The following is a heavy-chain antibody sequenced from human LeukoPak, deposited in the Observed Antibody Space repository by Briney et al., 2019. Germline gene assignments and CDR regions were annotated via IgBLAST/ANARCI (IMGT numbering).Heavy chain of an antibody. CDR2: IIPIFGAA. J-gene: IGHJ2*01. CDR3: ARATGNSDHSPQEPIDLYFDL. Sequence: ASVKVSCKASGGTFSSYAISWVRQAPGQGLEWMGGIIPIFGAANYAQKFQGRVTITPDESTSTAYMELRSLRSEDTAVYYCARATGNSDHSPQEPIDLYFDLWGRGTLVTVSS. D-gene: IGHD4-23*01. V-gene: IGHV1-69*13. CDR1: GGTFSSYA.